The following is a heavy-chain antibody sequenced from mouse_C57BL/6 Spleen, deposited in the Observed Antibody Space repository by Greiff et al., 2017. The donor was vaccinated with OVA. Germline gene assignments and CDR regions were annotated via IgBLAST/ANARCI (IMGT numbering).Heavy chain of an antibody. CDR3: ATYDYDRDYFDY. CDR2: IYPGSGST. V-gene: IGHV1-55*01. D-gene: IGHD2-4*01. J-gene: IGHJ2*01. CDR1: GYTFTSYW. Sequence: QVQLQQSGAELVKPGASVKMSCKASGYTFTSYWITWVKQRPGQGLEWIGDIYPGSGSTNYNEKFKSKATLTVDTSSSTAYMQLISLTSEDSAVYYCATYDYDRDYFDYWGQGTTLTVSS.